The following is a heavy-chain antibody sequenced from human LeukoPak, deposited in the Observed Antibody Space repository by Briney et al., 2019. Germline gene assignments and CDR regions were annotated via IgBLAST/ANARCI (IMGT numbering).Heavy chain of an antibody. V-gene: IGHV3-33*06. D-gene: IGHD6-19*01. Sequence: GGSLRLSCAASGFTFSSYGMHWVRQAPGKGLEWVAVIWYDGSNKYYAGSVNGRFTISRDNSNNTMYLQMNSLRAEDTAVYYCAKNRDSSGWYFDYWGQGTLVTVSS. J-gene: IGHJ4*02. CDR3: AKNRDSSGWYFDY. CDR1: GFTFSSYG. CDR2: IWYDGSNK.